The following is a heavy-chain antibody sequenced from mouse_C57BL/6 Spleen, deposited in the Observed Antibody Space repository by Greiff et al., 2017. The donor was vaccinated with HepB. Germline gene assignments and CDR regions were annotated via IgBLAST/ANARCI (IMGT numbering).Heavy chain of an antibody. CDR3: ARKSWNYYFDY. V-gene: IGHV5-17*01. CDR1: GFTFSDYG. Sequence: DVMLVESGGGLVKPGGSLKLSCAASGFTFSDYGMHWVRQAPEKGLEWVAYISSGSSTIYYADTVKGRFTISRDNAKNTLFLQMTSLRSEDTAMYYCARKSWNYYFDYWGQGTTLTVSS. J-gene: IGHJ2*01. CDR2: ISSGSSTI.